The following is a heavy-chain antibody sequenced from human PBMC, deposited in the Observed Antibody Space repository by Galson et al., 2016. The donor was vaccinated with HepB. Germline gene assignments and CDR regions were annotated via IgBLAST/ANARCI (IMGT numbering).Heavy chain of an antibody. CDR3: AKDRRYYDSSGYFWEGYYYDGMDV. J-gene: IGHJ6*02. CDR2: ISYDGSDK. Sequence: QAPGKGLEWVAVISYDGSDKYYADSVKGRFTISRDNSKNTLYLQMNSLRPEDTAVYYCAKDRRYYDSSGYFWEGYYYDGMDVWGQGTTVTVSS. V-gene: IGHV3-30*18. D-gene: IGHD3-22*01.